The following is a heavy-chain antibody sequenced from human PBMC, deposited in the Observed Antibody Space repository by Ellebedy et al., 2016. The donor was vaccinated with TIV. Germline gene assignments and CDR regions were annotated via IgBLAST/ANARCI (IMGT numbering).Heavy chain of an antibody. CDR2: IKGKADGGTT. J-gene: IGHJ4*02. Sequence: GGSLRLSCAASGFTFDNAWMNWVRQAPGKGLEWVGRIKGKADGGTTDYAASVKGRFTISRDDSKSIAYLQMNSLKTEDTAVYYCTRDLYDSSGYYGYWGQGTLVTVSS. CDR3: TRDLYDSSGYYGY. CDR1: GFTFDNAW. D-gene: IGHD3-22*01. V-gene: IGHV3-15*01.